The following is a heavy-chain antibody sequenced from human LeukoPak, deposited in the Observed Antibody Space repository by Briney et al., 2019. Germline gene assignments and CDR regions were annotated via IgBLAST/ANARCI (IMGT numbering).Heavy chain of an antibody. V-gene: IGHV3-9*01. CDR3: AKDSRPSYYYGPGCYYGMDV. D-gene: IGHD3-10*01. CDR2: ITWNIDTI. J-gene: IGHJ6*02. CDR1: GFTIDDFA. Sequence: GGSLRLSCAASGFTIDDFAMHWVRQAPGKGLEWVSGITWNIDTIGYADSVKGGFTISRDNAKNSLYLQMNSLRADDAALYYCAKDSRPSYYYGPGCYYGMDVWGQGTTVIVSS.